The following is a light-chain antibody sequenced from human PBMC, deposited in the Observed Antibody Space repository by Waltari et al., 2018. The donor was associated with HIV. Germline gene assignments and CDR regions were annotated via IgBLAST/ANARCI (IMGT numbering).Light chain of an antibody. CDR2: VGS. CDR1: QGVSSY. CDR3: QQYNNWLSYT. J-gene: IGKJ2*01. V-gene: IGKV3-15*01. Sequence: IVMTQSPATLSVSPGERPTLSGRARQGVSSYLAGYQQKPGQASRRFIYVGSTRATGIPARCSGIGSGTEFSLTISSLQSEDYAVYYCQQYNNWLSYTFGQGTKLESK.